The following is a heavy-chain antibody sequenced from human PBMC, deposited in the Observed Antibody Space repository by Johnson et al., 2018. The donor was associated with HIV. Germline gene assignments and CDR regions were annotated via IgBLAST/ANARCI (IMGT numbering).Heavy chain of an antibody. CDR3: SRGGLGYQNIHDPFDV. J-gene: IGHJ3*01. Sequence: QVQVVESGGGLIQPGGSLRLSCAASGFTFSDYYMSWIRQAPGKGLEWVSYISSSGSTIYYADSMKCRFPISRDNAKKSLYLKMNSLRAEDTALYYCSRGGLGYQNIHDPFDVWGQGTMVTVSS. D-gene: IGHD3-16*02. CDR1: GFTFSDYY. V-gene: IGHV3-11*01. CDR2: ISSSGSTI.